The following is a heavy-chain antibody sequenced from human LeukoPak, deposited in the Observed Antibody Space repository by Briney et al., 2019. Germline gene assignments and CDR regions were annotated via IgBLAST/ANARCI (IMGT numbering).Heavy chain of an antibody. CDR1: GYTFTGYY. CDR3: ARDVVEFWSGYPWYFDY. J-gene: IGHJ4*02. V-gene: IGHV1-2*02. CDR2: INPNSGGT. Sequence: GASVKVSCKASGYTFTGYYMHWVRQAPGQGLEWMGWINPNSGGTNYAQKFQGRVTMTRDTSISTAYMELSRLRSDDTAVYYCARDVVEFWSGYPWYFDYWGQGTLVTVSS. D-gene: IGHD3-3*01.